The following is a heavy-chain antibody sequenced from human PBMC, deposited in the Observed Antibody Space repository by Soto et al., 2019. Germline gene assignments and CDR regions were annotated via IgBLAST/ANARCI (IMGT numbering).Heavy chain of an antibody. CDR3: AKRGVDTFGLSY. CDR1: GFTFSSFW. D-gene: IGHD5-18*01. J-gene: IGHJ4*02. V-gene: IGHV3-74*01. Sequence: PGGSLRLSCAVSGFTFSSFWMHWVRQAPGEGLVWVSRINTDGSSTSYADSVKGRFTISRDNAKNTLYLQMNSQRFEDTAMYYCAKRGVDTFGLSYWGQGTLVTAPQ. CDR2: INTDGSST.